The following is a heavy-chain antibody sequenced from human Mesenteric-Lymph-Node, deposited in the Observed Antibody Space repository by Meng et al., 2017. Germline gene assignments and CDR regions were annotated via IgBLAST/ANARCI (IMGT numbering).Heavy chain of an antibody. Sequence: LRLSCTVSGGSMSSDNYYWSWIRQPAGKGLEWIGRVYSSGSRNDRSSFKSRVTISVDTSKNQFSLNLNSVTDADTAVYYCARGLGTVNFDYWGQGMLVTVSS. D-gene: IGHD3-16*01. V-gene: IGHV4-61*02. J-gene: IGHJ4*02. CDR1: GGSMSSDNYY. CDR2: VYSSGSR. CDR3: ARGLGTVNFDY.